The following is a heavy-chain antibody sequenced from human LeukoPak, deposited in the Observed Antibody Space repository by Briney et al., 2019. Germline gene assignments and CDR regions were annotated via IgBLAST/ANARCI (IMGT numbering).Heavy chain of an antibody. CDR2: IYSGGST. CDR1: GFTVSSNY. Sequence: GGSLRLSCAASGFTVSSNYMSWVRQAPGKGLEWVSVIYSGGSTYYADSVKGRFTISRDNSKNTLYLQMNSLRAEDTAVYYCAREVAAAGSDYWGQGTLVTVSS. CDR3: AREVAAAGSDY. D-gene: IGHD6-13*01. J-gene: IGHJ4*02. V-gene: IGHV3-66*01.